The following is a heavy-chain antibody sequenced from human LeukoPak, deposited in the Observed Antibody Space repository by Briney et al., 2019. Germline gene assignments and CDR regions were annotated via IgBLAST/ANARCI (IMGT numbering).Heavy chain of an antibody. Sequence: PEGSLRLSCAASGLTFSSNWMSWVRQAPGKGLEWVANIKGDESQKYYVDSVKGRFTISRDNAKSSVYLQMNTLRAEDTAVYYCATSSAAPGNQWGQGTLVTVSS. J-gene: IGHJ4*02. V-gene: IGHV3-7*03. CDR2: IKGDESQK. CDR3: ATSSAAPGNQ. CDR1: GLTFSSNW. D-gene: IGHD6-13*01.